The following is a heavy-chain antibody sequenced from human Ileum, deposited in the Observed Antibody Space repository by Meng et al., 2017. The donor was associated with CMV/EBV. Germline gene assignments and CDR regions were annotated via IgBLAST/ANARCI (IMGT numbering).Heavy chain of an antibody. CDR2: IIPVFGTP. V-gene: IGHV1-69*05. D-gene: IGHD1-26*01. CDR3: AGRRYGGSYYTWIDP. Sequence: SVKVSCKASGGTFSSYAITWVRQAPGQGLEWMGEIIPVFGTPDYAQKFQGRVTITTDESRSTAYMDLSSLRSEDTAVYYCAGRRYGGSYYTWIDPWGQGTLVTVSS. J-gene: IGHJ5*02. CDR1: GGTFSSYA.